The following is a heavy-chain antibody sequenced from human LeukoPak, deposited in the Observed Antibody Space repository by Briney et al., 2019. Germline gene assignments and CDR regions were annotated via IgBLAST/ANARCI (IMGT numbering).Heavy chain of an antibody. V-gene: IGHV3-30*02. CDR2: IRYDGSDK. J-gene: IGHJ4*02. Sequence: GRSLRLSCAASGFTFTNYGMHWGRQAPGKGLEWVAFIRYDGSDKYYAESVKGRFTISRDNSKNTLYLQMNSLRAEDTAVYYCVKDSRGGTYLGPTEYWGQGTLVTVSS. CDR3: VKDSRGGTYLGPTEY. D-gene: IGHD1-26*01. CDR1: GFTFTNYG.